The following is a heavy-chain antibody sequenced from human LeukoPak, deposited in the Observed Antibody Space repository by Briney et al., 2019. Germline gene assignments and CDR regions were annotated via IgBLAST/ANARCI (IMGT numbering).Heavy chain of an antibody. CDR1: GYTFTSYD. V-gene: IGHV1-8*01. CDR2: MNPNSGNT. Sequence: ASVKVSCKASGYTFTSYDINWVRQATGQGLEWMGWMNPNSGNTGYAQKFQGIVTMTRNTSISTAYMELSSLRSEDTAVYYCARGRDYYDSSGYYYGLDYWGQGTLVTVSS. D-gene: IGHD3-22*01. CDR3: ARGRDYYDSSGYYYGLDY. J-gene: IGHJ4*02.